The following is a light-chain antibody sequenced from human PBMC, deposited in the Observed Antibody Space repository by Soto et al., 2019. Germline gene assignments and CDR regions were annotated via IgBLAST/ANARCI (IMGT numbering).Light chain of an antibody. CDR1: QSIGSW. CDR3: QQYNSYPPN. V-gene: IGKV1-5*01. J-gene: IGKJ4*01. Sequence: DVQMTQSPSTLSASVGDRVTITCRASQSIGSWLAWYQQKSGKAPKLLISDGSSLEEGGPSRFSGSGSGTEFDPTISSLQADDFAIYYCQQYNSYPPNVGGGTKVEIK. CDR2: DGS.